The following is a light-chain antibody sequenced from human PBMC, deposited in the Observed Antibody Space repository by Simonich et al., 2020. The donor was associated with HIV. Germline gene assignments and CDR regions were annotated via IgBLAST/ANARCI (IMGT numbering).Light chain of an antibody. Sequence: DIQMTQSPSTLSASVGDRVTITCRASQSISTWLAWYQQKPGKAPKLLIYKASSLEGGVPSRFSGSGSGTEFTLTISSLQPEDFATYYCQQYNSYPFTFGPGTKVDIK. CDR2: KAS. CDR3: QQYNSYPFT. CDR1: QSISTW. V-gene: IGKV1-5*03. J-gene: IGKJ3*01.